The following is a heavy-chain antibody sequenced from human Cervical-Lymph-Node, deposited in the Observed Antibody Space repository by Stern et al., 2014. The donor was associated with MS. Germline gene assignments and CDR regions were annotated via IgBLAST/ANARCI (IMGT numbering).Heavy chain of an antibody. CDR3: VREGFSYGYVLDA. J-gene: IGHJ6*02. D-gene: IGHD5-18*01. CDR1: GYTFINYD. V-gene: IGHV1-8*01. CDR2: MNANNSNS. Sequence: QMQLVESGSQVRKPGDSVKVSCTASGYTFINYDMFWVRQATGPGLERMGWMNANNSNSGHAQKFQVRVAMTRNTSISTAYMELINLISDDTAVYYCVREGFSYGYVLDAWGQGTAVIVSS.